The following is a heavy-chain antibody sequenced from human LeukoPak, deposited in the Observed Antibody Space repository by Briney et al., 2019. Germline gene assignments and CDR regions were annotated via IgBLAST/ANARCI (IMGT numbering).Heavy chain of an antibody. J-gene: IGHJ4*02. CDR3: ARRPALREYFDY. V-gene: IGHV4-39*01. D-gene: IGHD3-16*01. CDR1: AGSISSGRYY. CDR2: VFYTGSI. Sequence: SETLSPTCSVSAGSISSGRYYWAWIRQPPGKGLEWIASVFYTGSIHNYPSLPSRVTMSVDTSKNQVSLNLRSVTAPDTAVYYCARRPALREYFDYWGQG.